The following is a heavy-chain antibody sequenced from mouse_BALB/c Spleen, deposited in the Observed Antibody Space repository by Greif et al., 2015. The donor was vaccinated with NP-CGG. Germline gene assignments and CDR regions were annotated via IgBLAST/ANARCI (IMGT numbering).Heavy chain of an antibody. CDR1: GYTFTSYW. CDR2: INPSTGYT. D-gene: IGHD2-1*01. J-gene: IGHJ4*01. V-gene: IGHV1-7*01. Sequence: QVQLQQSGAELAKPGASVKMSCKASGYTFTSYWMHWVKQRPGQGLEWIGYINPSTGYTEYNQKFKDKATLTADKSSSTAYMQLSSLTSEDSAVYYCARRGGNYDYAMDYWGQGTSVTVSS. CDR3: ARRGGNYDYAMDY.